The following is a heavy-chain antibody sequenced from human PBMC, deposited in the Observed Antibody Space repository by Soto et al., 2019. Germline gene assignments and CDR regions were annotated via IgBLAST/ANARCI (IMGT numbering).Heavy chain of an antibody. CDR1: GFTFSSYG. V-gene: IGHV3-33*01. CDR2: IWYDGSNK. D-gene: IGHD5-18*01. J-gene: IGHJ5*02. Sequence: QVQLVESGGGVVQPGRSLRLSCAASGFTFSSYGMHWVRQAPGKGLEWVAVIWYDGSNKYYADSVKGRFTISRDNSKHMMYLQMNSLRAEDTAVYYCARDRVTGGWFDPWGQGTLVPVSS. CDR3: ARDRVTGGWFDP.